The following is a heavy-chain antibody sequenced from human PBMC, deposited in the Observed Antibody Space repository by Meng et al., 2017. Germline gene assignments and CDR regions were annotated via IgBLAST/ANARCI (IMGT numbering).Heavy chain of an antibody. CDR2: ISGSGDST. V-gene: IGHV3-23*01. J-gene: IGHJ4*02. D-gene: IGHD6-13*01. CDR1: GFTFSSYA. Sequence: GESLKISCAASGFTFSSYAMSWVRQAPGKGLEWVSAISGSGDSTYYADSVKGRFTISRDNSKNTLYLQMNSLRAEDTAVYCCAKWMGASSSWGQGTLVTVSS. CDR3: AKWMGASSS.